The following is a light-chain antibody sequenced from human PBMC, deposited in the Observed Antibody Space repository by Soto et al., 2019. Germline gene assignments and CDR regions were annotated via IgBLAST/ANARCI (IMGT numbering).Light chain of an antibody. V-gene: IGKV3-11*01. CDR3: QQRNNWPPERT. Sequence: EIVLTQSPATLSLSPGERATLSCRASQSVSTSLAWYQQKPGQAPRLLIYDASNRATGIPARFSGSGSGTDFTLTISSLEPEDFAVYYCQQRNNWPPERTFGQGTKVDIK. J-gene: IGKJ1*01. CDR1: QSVSTS. CDR2: DAS.